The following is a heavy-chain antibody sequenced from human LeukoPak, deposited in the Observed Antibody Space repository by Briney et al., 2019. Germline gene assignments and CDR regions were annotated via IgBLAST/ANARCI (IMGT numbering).Heavy chain of an antibody. J-gene: IGHJ5*02. CDR3: AREELGSSLGFDP. D-gene: IGHD3-16*01. CDR1: GFTVSSIH. CDR2: TYTGGNS. Sequence: AGGSLRLSCAASGFTVSSIHMVWVRQAPGKGLEWVSVTYTGGNSYYADSVKGRFTISRDNSKNTLYLQMNSLRAEDTAVYYCAREELGSSLGFDPWGQGTLVTVSS. V-gene: IGHV3-53*05.